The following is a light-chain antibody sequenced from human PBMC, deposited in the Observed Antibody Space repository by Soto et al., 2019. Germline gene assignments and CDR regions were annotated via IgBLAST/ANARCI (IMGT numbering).Light chain of an antibody. CDR2: DDN. CDR1: SXNIGGNS. J-gene: IGLJ1*01. V-gene: IGLV1-51*01. Sequence: QSVLTQPPSVSAAPGQKVTISCSGSSXNIGGNSVSWYQQLPGTAPKLLIYDDNKRPSGIPDRFSGSKSGTSATLGITGFQTGDEADYYCGSWDSSLSADVFGTGTKVTVL. CDR3: GSWDSSLSADV.